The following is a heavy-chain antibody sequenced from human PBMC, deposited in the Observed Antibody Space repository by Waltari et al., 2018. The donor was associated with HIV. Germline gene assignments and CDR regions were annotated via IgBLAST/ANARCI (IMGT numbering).Heavy chain of an antibody. CDR2: IYYSGST. V-gene: IGHV4-59*01. CDR1: GGSISSYY. J-gene: IGHJ4*02. Sequence: QVQLQESGPGLVKPSETLSLTCTVSGGSISSYYWSWIRQPPGKGLEWIGYIYYSGSTNDNPPLKVRVTISVDTSKNQFSLKLSSVTAADTAVYYCARGGRGTIFGVVIEFDYWGQGTLVTVSS. D-gene: IGHD3-3*01. CDR3: ARGGRGTIFGVVIEFDY.